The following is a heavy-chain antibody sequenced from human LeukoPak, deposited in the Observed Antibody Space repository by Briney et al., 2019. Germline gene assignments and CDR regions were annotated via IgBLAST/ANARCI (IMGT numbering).Heavy chain of an antibody. CDR1: GYSFTTYW. CDR3: ARRPRYCSGGSCYLDY. CDR2: IDPSDSYS. D-gene: IGHD2-15*01. J-gene: IGHJ4*02. Sequence: GESLKISCQASGYSFTTYWISWVRQMPGKGLEWMGRIDPSDSYSNYSPSFQGHVTISADKSINTAYLQWSSLKASDTAMYYCARRPRYCSGGSCYLDYWGQGTLVTVSS. V-gene: IGHV5-10-1*01.